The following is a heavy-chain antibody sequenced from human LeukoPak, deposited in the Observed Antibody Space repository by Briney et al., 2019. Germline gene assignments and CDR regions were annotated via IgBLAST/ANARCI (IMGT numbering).Heavy chain of an antibody. CDR2: ISSSSSYI. Sequence: GGSLRLSCAASGFTFSSYSMNWVRQAPGKGLEWVSSISSSSSYIYYADSVKGRFTISRDNAKNSLYLQMNSLRAEDTAVYYCASDGGLVGDPNFDYWGQGTLVTVSS. CDR1: GFTFSSYS. V-gene: IGHV3-21*01. J-gene: IGHJ4*02. CDR3: ASDGGLVGDPNFDY. D-gene: IGHD3-16*01.